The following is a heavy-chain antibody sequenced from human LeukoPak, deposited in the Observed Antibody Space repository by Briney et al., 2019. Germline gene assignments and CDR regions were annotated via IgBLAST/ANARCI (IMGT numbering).Heavy chain of an antibody. CDR2: INPNSGGT. J-gene: IGHJ3*02. Sequence: ASVKVSRKASGYSFTGYYMHWVRQAPGQGLEWMGWINPNSGGTNYAQKFQGRVTMTRDTSISTAYMELSRLRSDDTAVYYCARDKQLDLDAFDIWGQGTMVTVSS. V-gene: IGHV1-2*02. CDR1: GYSFTGYY. CDR3: ARDKQLDLDAFDI. D-gene: IGHD1-1*01.